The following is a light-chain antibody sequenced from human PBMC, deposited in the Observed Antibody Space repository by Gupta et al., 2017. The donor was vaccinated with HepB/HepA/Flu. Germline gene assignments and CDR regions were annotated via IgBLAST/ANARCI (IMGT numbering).Light chain of an antibody. CDR1: SSNTGAGYN. V-gene: IGLV1-40*01. Sequence: QSVLTQPPSVSGAPGQRVTISCTGSSSNTGAGYNVHWYQQLPGTAPKLLIYTNSNRPSGVPDRFSGSKSGTSASLAITGLQAEDEADYYCQSYDSSLGGWVFGGGTKLTVL. CDR2: TNS. J-gene: IGLJ3*02. CDR3: QSYDSSLGGWV.